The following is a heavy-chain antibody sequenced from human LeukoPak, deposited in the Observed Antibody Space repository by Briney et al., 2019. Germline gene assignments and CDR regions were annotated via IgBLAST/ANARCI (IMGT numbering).Heavy chain of an antibody. V-gene: IGHV3-30*18. D-gene: IGHD2-2*01. CDR3: AKDLYDIVVVPVAISY. CDR1: GFTFSSYG. CDR2: ISYDGSNK. Sequence: PGRSLRLSCAASGFTFSSYGMHWVRQAPGKGLEWVAVISYDGSNKYYADSVKGRFTISRDNSKNTLYLQMNSLRAEDTAVYYCAKDLYDIVVVPVAISYWGQGTLVTVSS. J-gene: IGHJ4*02.